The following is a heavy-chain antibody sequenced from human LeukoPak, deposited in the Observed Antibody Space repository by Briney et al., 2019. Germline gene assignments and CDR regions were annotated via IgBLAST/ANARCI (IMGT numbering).Heavy chain of an antibody. Sequence: SETLSLTCAVYGGSFSGYYWSWIRQPPGKGLEWIGEINHSGSTNYNPSLKSRVTISVDTSKNQFSLKLSSVTAADTAVYYCALPGYQTPLRYWGQGTLVTVSS. CDR1: GGSFSGYY. J-gene: IGHJ4*02. CDR2: INHSGST. V-gene: IGHV4-34*01. D-gene: IGHD2-2*01. CDR3: ALPGYQTPLRY.